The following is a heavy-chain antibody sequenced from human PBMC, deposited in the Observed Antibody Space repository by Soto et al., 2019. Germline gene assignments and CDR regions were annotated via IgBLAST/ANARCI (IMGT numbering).Heavy chain of an antibody. Sequence: ASVKFSCTASGYTFNFYGITWVRQAPGQGLEWMGWISGFNGNTNYAADLQGRVTMTTDTSTSTAYMELRGLRSDDTAVYYCARIGVSSGHESPDFDSWGQGTLVTVSS. CDR2: ISGFNGNT. CDR1: GYTFNFYG. V-gene: IGHV1-18*01. J-gene: IGHJ4*02. CDR3: ARIGVSSGHESPDFDS. D-gene: IGHD3-16*01.